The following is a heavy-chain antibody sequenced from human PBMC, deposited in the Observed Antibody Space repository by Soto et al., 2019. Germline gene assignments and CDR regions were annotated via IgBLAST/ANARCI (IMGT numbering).Heavy chain of an antibody. Sequence: GGSLRLSCAASGFTFSSYAIHWVRQAPAKGLEWVAVIPFDGNSKYYADSVKGRFTISRDNSKNTLYLQMNSLRVEDTAVYYCAIDRRVGNNYNLGFXYWGQGILVTVSS. V-gene: IGHV3-30-3*01. J-gene: IGHJ4*02. CDR2: IPFDGNSK. D-gene: IGHD3-16*01. CDR3: AIDRRVGNNYNLGFXY. CDR1: GFTFSSYA.